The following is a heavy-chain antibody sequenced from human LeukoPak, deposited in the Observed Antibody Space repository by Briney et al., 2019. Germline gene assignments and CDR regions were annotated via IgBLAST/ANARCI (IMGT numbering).Heavy chain of an antibody. J-gene: IGHJ6*03. V-gene: IGHV3-64*01. D-gene: IGHD6-13*01. CDR3: TSARRGIYTAVWYDYYYYMDV. CDR1: GFTFSHYP. CDR2: ISYNGVHT. Sequence: PGGSLKLSWVASGFTFSHYPMLWVRQAPGKGLEYVSGISYNGVHTYYATSVKDRFIVSRDNSKHTLFLQMGSPRPHDLRLYYSTSARRGIYTAVWYDYYYYMDVWGEGTTVTVSS.